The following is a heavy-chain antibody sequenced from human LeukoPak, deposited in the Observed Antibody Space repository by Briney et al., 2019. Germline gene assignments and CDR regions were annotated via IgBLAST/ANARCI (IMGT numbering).Heavy chain of an antibody. CDR3: AREGGSSGYYTVPYYFDY. CDR1: GGTFSSYA. D-gene: IGHD3-22*01. Sequence: ASVKVFCKASGGTFSSYAISWVRQAPGQGLEWMGGIIPIFGTANYAQKFQGRVTITADESTSTAYMELSSLRSEDTAVYYCAREGGSSGYYTVPYYFDYWGQGTLVTVSS. V-gene: IGHV1-69*13. CDR2: IIPIFGTA. J-gene: IGHJ4*02.